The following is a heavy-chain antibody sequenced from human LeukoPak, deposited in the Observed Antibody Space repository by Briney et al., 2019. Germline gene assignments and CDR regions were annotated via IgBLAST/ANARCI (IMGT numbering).Heavy chain of an antibody. CDR2: IYYSGST. Sequence: SETLSLTCTVSGGSISSSSYYWGWIRQPPGKGLEWIGSIYYSGSTYYNPSLKSRVTISVDTSKNQFSLKLSSVTAADTAVYYCARDGPYYYDSRRPPNWFDPWGQGTLVTVSS. V-gene: IGHV4-39*07. D-gene: IGHD3-22*01. J-gene: IGHJ5*02. CDR3: ARDGPYYYDSRRPPNWFDP. CDR1: GGSISSSSYY.